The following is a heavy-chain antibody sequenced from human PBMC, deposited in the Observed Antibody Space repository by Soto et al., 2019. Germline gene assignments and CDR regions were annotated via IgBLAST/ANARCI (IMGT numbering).Heavy chain of an antibody. CDR2: VHYSGST. CDR3: AREPAAGHRPDWFDP. J-gene: IGHJ5*02. V-gene: IGHV4-59*01. D-gene: IGHD3-10*01. CDR1: GGSIGTYY. Sequence: VQLQASGPGLVKPSGTLSLTCTVSGGSIGTYYWSWVRQAPGKGLDWIVVVHYSGSTQYNPSLKGRVTITLDTSKNQQPLKLRSVSTADTAVYYCAREPAAGHRPDWFDPWGQGPLVTVSS.